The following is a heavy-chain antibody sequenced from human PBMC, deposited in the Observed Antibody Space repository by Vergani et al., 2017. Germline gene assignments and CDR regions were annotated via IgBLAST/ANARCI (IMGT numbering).Heavy chain of an antibody. J-gene: IGHJ6*02. CDR1: GFTFSSYA. D-gene: IGHD2-15*01. Sequence: QVQLVESGGGVVQPGRSLRLSCAASGFTFSSYAMHWVRQAPGKGLEWVAVISSDGINKYYADSVKGRFTISRDNSKNTLYLKMNSLRAEDTAVYYCARGGLGYCSGGSCYPAYYYGMDVWGQGTTVTVSS. V-gene: IGHV3-30-3*01. CDR3: ARGGLGYCSGGSCYPAYYYGMDV. CDR2: ISSDGINK.